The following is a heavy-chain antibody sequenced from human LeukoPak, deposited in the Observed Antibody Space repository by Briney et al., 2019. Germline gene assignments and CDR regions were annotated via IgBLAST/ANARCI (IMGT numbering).Heavy chain of an antibody. V-gene: IGHV4-30-4*01. CDR3: AREQVYYYGMDV. CDR2: IYYSGST. J-gene: IGHJ6*02. CDR1: GGSISSGDYS. Sequence: RTSETLSITCTVSGGSISSGDYSWSWIRQPPGKGLEWIGYIYYSGSTYYNPSLKSRVTISVDTSKNQFSLKLSSVTAADTAVYYCAREQVYYYGMDVWGQGTTVTVSS.